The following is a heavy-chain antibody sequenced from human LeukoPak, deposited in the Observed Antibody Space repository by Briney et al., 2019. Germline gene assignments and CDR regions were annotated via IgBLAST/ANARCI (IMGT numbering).Heavy chain of an antibody. J-gene: IGHJ4*02. CDR3: ASRQWLVRGFGY. D-gene: IGHD6-19*01. CDR1: GGSFSGYY. Sequence: SETLSLTCAVYGGSFSGYYWSWIRQPPGKGLEWIGEINHSGSTNYNPSLKSRVTISVDTSKNQFSLKLSSVTAADTAVYYCASRQWLVRGFGYWGQGTLVTVSS. V-gene: IGHV4-34*01. CDR2: INHSGST.